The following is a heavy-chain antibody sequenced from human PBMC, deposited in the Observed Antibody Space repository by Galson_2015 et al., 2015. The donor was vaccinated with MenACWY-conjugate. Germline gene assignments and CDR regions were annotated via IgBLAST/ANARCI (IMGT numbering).Heavy chain of an antibody. D-gene: IGHD5-18*01. Sequence: SVKVSCKASGYTFSSYAMHWVRQAPGQRLEWLGWINADNGDTKYSQKFQGRVTITRDTSASTAYMELSSLRSEDTAVYYCAGDLARHIQLWYAPGYWGQGTLLTVSS. V-gene: IGHV1-3*01. J-gene: IGHJ4*02. CDR2: INADNGDT. CDR3: AGDLARHIQLWYAPGY. CDR1: GYTFSSYA.